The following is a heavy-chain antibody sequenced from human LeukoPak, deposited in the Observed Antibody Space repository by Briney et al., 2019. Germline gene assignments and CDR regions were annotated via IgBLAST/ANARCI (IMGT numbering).Heavy chain of an antibody. CDR3: ARVLSGSWDWFDP. CDR2: INPDGSTT. Sequence: GGSLRLSCAASGFTFSSYSMNWARQAPGKGLEWVSRINPDGSTTTYADSVKGRFTISRDNAKNTVYLQMNSLRAEDTAVYYCARVLSGSWDWFDPWGQGTLVTVSS. CDR1: GFTFSSYS. J-gene: IGHJ5*02. V-gene: IGHV3-74*01. D-gene: IGHD3-22*01.